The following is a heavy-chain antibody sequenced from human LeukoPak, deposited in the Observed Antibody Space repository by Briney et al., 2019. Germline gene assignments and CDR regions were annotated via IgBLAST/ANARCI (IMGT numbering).Heavy chain of an antibody. V-gene: IGHV1-18*01. D-gene: IGHD4-17*01. Sequence: ASVKVSCKASGYPFSSHGITWVRQAPGQGLEWMGWISCYNGDTHYAQNFQGRVTMTTDKFTSTAYMELSSLRSEDTALYYCASINGTYGDYALDYWGQGTMVTVSS. CDR3: ASINGTYGDYALDY. J-gene: IGHJ4*02. CDR2: ISCYNGDT. CDR1: GYPFSSHG.